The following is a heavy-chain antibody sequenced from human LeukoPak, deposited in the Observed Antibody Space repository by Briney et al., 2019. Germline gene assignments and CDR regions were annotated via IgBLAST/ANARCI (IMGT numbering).Heavy chain of an antibody. J-gene: IGHJ4*02. CDR2: INPNSGGT. V-gene: IGHV1-2*02. CDR3: ARGYYDSSGYYYVGRYFDY. D-gene: IGHD3-22*01. CDR1: GYTFTGYY. Sequence: ASVKVSCKASGYTFTGYYMHWVRQAPGQGLERMGWINPNSGGTNYAQKFQGRVTMTRDTSISTAYMELSRLRSDDTAVYYCARGYYDSSGYYYVGRYFDYWGQGTLVTVSS.